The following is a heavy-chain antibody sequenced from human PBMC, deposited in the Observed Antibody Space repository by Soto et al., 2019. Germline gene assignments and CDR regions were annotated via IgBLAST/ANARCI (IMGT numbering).Heavy chain of an antibody. CDR1: GGSISTYY. CDR3: ARVKVAGDYYDSGPLYYPLDY. D-gene: IGHD3-16*01. J-gene: IGHJ4*02. Sequence: SETLSLTCTVSGGSISTYYWTWIRQPPGKGLEWIGYVYYSGSTNCNPSLESRVTISVDMSRNQISLRLSSVTAADTAVYFCARVKVAGDYYDSGPLYYPLDYWGQGTLVTVSS. CDR2: VYYSGST. V-gene: IGHV4-59*01.